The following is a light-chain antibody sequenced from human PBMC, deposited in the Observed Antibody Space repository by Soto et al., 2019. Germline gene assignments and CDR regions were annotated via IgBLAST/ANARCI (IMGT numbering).Light chain of an antibody. J-gene: IGKJ5*01. CDR2: EAS. Sequence: EIVLTQSPGTLSLSPGERATLSCRASQSVSNNYLAWYQQKPGQAPRLLIYEASNRATGIPARFSGSGSGTDFTLTISSLEPEDFAVYYCQQRSDWPITFGQGTRLEIK. V-gene: IGKV3-11*01. CDR1: QSVSNNY. CDR3: QQRSDWPIT.